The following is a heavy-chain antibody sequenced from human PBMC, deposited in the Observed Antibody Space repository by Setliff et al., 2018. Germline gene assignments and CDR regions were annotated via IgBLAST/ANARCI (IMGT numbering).Heavy chain of an antibody. J-gene: IGHJ4*02. CDR2: IDYSGTT. D-gene: IGHD1-26*01. CDR1: GGSITSHY. V-gene: IGHV4-59*11. Sequence: ASETLSLTCTVSGGSITSHYWSWIRQSPGKGLEWIGYIDYSGTTNYNPSLKSRVTISSDTSKRQFSLRLTSVTAADTAVYYCASMGATRDYWGQGTLVTAPQ. CDR3: ASMGATRDY.